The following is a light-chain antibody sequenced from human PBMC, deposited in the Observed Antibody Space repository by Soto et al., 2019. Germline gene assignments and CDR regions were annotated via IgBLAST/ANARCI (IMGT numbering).Light chain of an antibody. CDR1: QDISSY. J-gene: IGKJ4*01. CDR3: QQLKSYPLS. V-gene: IGKV1-9*01. Sequence: DIQLTQSPSFLSASVGDIVTITCRTSQDISSYLAWYQQKPGKAPQLLISAASTLQSGVPSRFSGSGSGTEFTLTISSLQPEDFATYYCQQLKSYPLSFGGGTKVEI. CDR2: AAS.